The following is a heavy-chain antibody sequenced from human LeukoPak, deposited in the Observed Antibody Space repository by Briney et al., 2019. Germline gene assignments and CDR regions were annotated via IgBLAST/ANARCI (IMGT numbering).Heavy chain of an antibody. CDR2: ISGYNGDT. J-gene: IGHJ4*02. D-gene: IGHD1-26*01. CDR3: ARGLEWELTH. Sequence: ASVKVSCKTSGYTFTDYGITWVRQAPGQGLEWMGWISGYNGDTNYARKLQGRVTMTTDTSTSTAYMQLRSLRSDDTAVYYCARGLEWELTHWGQGTLVTVSS. V-gene: IGHV1-18*01. CDR1: GYTFTDYG.